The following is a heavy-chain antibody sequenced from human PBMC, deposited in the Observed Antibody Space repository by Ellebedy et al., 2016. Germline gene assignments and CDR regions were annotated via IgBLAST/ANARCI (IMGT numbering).Heavy chain of an antibody. CDR2: ISYDGSNK. J-gene: IGHJ4*02. CDR3: ARAMTTVTTAFDY. V-gene: IGHV3-30*04. CDR1: GFTFSSYA. Sequence: GGSLRLXCAASGFTFSSYAMHWVRQAPGKGLEWVAVISYDGSNKYYADSVKGRFTISRDNSKNTLYLQMNSLRAEDTAVYYCARAMTTVTTAFDYWGQGTLVTVSS. D-gene: IGHD4-17*01.